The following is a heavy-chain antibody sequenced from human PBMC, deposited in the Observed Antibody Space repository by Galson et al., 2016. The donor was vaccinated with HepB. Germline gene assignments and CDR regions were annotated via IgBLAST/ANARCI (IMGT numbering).Heavy chain of an antibody. Sequence: QSGAEVKKPGASVKVSCKASGYTLTPYDIYWVRQAPGQGLEWMGWINPNNGDTMYAQNFRGRVTLARDTSIGTAYMELDSLTSDDTAVYYCARPVNRVGTGYWGQGTLVTVSS. CDR1: GYTLTPYD. V-gene: IGHV1-2*02. CDR3: ARPVNRVGTGY. CDR2: INPNNGDT. J-gene: IGHJ4*02. D-gene: IGHD1-1*01.